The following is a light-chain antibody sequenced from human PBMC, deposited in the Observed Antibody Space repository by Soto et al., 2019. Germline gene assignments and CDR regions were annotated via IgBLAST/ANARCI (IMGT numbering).Light chain of an antibody. V-gene: IGKV4-1*01. J-gene: IGKJ1*01. CDR3: QQYYSTPTWT. Sequence: DIVMTQSPDSLAVSLGERATINCKSSQSVLYSSNNKNYLAWYQQKPGQPPTLLIYWASTRESGVPDRFSGSRSGTAFTLTISSLQADDVAVYYCQQYYSTPTWTFGQGTKVEIK. CDR1: QSVLYSSNNKNY. CDR2: WAS.